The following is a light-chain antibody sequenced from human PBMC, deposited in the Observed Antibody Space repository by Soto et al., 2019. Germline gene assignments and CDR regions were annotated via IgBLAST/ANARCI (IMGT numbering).Light chain of an antibody. V-gene: IGLV2-14*01. Sequence: QSALTQPASVSGSPGQSITISCTGTSSDVGGYNYVSWYQQHPGKAPKLMIYEVSNRPSGISNRFSGSKSGNTVSLTISGLQAEDEADYYCTSYTTSSTYVVFGGGTKVTVL. J-gene: IGLJ2*01. CDR2: EVS. CDR3: TSYTTSSTYVV. CDR1: SSDVGGYNY.